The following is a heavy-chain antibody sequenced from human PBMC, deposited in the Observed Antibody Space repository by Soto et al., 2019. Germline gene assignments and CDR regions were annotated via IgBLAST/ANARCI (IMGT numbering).Heavy chain of an antibody. J-gene: IGHJ3*02. D-gene: IGHD2-15*01. V-gene: IGHV5-51*01. CDR2: IYPGDSDI. CDR1: GYSFTSHW. CDR3: ARERKIGYCSGGSCYEGYDI. Sequence: GESLKISCKGSGYSFTSHWIGWVRQMPGKGLEWMGIIYPGDSDIRYSLSFQGQVTISADKSISTAYLQWSSLKASDTAMYYCARERKIGYCSGGSCYEGYDIWGQGTTVTVS.